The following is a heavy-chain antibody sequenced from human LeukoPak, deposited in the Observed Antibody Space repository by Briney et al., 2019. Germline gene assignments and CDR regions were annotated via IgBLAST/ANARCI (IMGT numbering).Heavy chain of an antibody. D-gene: IGHD5-24*01. CDR1: GYTFTSYD. CDR2: MNPNSGNT. Sequence: GASVNVSCKASGYTFTSYDINWVRQATGQGLEWMGWMNPNSGNTSYAQKFQGRVTMTRNTSISTAYMELSSLRSEDTAVYYCARGRGWLQFYYFDYWGQGTLVTVSS. J-gene: IGHJ4*02. CDR3: ARGRGWLQFYYFDY. V-gene: IGHV1-8*01.